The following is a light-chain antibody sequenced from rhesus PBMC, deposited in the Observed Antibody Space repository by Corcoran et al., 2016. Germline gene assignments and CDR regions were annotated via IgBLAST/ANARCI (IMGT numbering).Light chain of an antibody. V-gene: IGKV1-33*01. J-gene: IGKJ2*01. CDR3: QQRNTDHHN. CDR2: AAS. CDR1: QGISNA. Sequence: DIQMTQSPSSLSASVGDKVTITCRASQGISNALAWYQQKPGKAPKFLIYAASILQGGVPSRLSGSGYGTEFTIAISSLQPENFAVYYCQQRNTDHHNFSQGTKVEIK.